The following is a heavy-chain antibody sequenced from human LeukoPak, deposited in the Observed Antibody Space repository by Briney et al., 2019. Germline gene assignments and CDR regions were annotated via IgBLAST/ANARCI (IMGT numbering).Heavy chain of an antibody. J-gene: IGHJ6*03. CDR2: INPNSGGT. CDR1: GYTFTGYY. Sequence: ASVKVSCKASGYTFTGYYMHWVRQAPGQGLEWVGWINPNSGGTNYAQKFQGRVTMTRDTSISTAYMELSRLRSDDTAVYYCARGTNGYYYYYMDVWGKGTTVTVSS. CDR3: ARGTNGYYYYYMDV. D-gene: IGHD1/OR15-1a*01. V-gene: IGHV1-2*02.